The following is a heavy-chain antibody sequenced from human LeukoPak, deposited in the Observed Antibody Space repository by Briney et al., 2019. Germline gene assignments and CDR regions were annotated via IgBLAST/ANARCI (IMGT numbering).Heavy chain of an antibody. Sequence: SETLSLTCTVSGDSIFSSYWSWIRQPPGKGLEWIGYIYHSGSTNYNPSLKSRVSISIDTSKNQFSLKLNSVTAADTAVYYCARSRIWYFDQWGQGTLVTVSS. CDR3: ARSRIWYFDQ. D-gene: IGHD6-13*01. CDR2: IYHSGST. CDR1: GDSIFSSY. V-gene: IGHV4-59*01. J-gene: IGHJ4*02.